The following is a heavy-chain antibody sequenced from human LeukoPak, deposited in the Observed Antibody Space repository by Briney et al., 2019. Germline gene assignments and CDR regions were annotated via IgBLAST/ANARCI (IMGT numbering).Heavy chain of an antibody. CDR3: ARGAYCSSISCLGGHPGYYYYMDV. CDR1: GYTFTDYY. V-gene: IGHV1-2*02. CDR2: INSKSGGT. D-gene: IGHD2-2*01. J-gene: IGHJ6*03. Sequence: GASVKVSCKASGYTFTDYYMHWVRQAPGQGLEWMGWINSKSGGTNYAQRFQGRVTMTRDTSIRTGYMELSRLRSGDTAIYYCARGAYCSSISCLGGHPGYYYYMDVWGKGTTVTVSS.